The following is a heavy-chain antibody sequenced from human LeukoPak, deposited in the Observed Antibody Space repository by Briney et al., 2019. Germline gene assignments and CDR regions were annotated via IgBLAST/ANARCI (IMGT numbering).Heavy chain of an antibody. CDR3: ARDGGPGDYYYYYYMDV. J-gene: IGHJ6*03. Sequence: GASVKVSCKASGYTFTGYYMHWVRQAPGQGLEWMGRINPNSGGTNYAQKFQGRVTMTRDTSISTAYMELSRLRSDDTAVYYCARDGGPGDYYYYYYMDVWGKGTTVTVSS. CDR1: GYTFTGYY. V-gene: IGHV1-2*06. D-gene: IGHD3-10*01. CDR2: INPNSGGT.